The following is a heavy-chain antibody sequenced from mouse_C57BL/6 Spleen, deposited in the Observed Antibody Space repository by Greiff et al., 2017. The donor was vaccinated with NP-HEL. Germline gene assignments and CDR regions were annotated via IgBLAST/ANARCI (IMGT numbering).Heavy chain of an antibody. D-gene: IGHD1-1*01. CDR3: ASPGSSYNAMDY. V-gene: IGHV5-17*01. CDR1: GFTFSDYG. J-gene: IGHJ4*01. Sequence: EVKLVESGGGLVKPGGSLKLSCAASGFTFSDYGMHWVRQAPEKGLEWVAYISSGSSTIYYADTVKGRFTISRDNAKNTLFLQMTSLRSEDTAMYYCASPGSSYNAMDYWGQGTSVTVSS. CDR2: ISSGSSTI.